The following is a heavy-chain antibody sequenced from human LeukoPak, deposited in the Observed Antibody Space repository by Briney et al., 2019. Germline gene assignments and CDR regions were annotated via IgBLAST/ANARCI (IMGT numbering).Heavy chain of an antibody. CDR2: INPDGSEK. V-gene: IGHV3-7*03. J-gene: IGHJ4*02. CDR1: GFTFSSYA. CDR3: ARHGDFCFDN. Sequence: PGRSLRLSCAASGFTFSSYAMHWVRQAPGKGLEYVAYINPDGSEKNCVDSVKGRFSISRGNAQNTLFLQMNSLRAEDTALYYCARHGDFCFDNWGQGTPVTVS. D-gene: IGHD4-17*01.